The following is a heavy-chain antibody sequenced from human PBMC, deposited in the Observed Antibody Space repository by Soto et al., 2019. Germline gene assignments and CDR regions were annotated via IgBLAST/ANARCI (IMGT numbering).Heavy chain of an antibody. J-gene: IGHJ4*02. D-gene: IGHD5-12*01. V-gene: IGHV1-69*13. CDR2: IIPIFGTA. CDR1: GGTFSSYA. CDR3: ARAVSFGAVATVDY. Sequence: ASVKVSCKASGGTFSSYAISWVRQAPGQGLEWMGGIIPIFGTANYAQKFQGRVTITADESTSTAYMELSSLRSEDTAVYYCARAVSFGAVATVDYWGQGTLVTVSS.